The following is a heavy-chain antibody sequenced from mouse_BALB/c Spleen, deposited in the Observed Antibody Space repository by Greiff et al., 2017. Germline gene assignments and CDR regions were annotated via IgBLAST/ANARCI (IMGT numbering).Heavy chain of an antibody. CDR3: ARSHYGSSYGGYYAMDY. V-gene: IGHV8-12*01. J-gene: IGHJ4*01. CDR1: GFSLSTSGMG. Sequence: QVTLKVSGPGILQPSQTLSLTCSFSGFSLSTSGMGVSWIRQPSGKGLEWLAHIYWDDDKRYNPSLKSRLTISKDTSSNQVFLKITSVDTADTATYYCARSHYGSSYGGYYAMDYWGQGTSVTVSS. CDR2: IYWDDDK. D-gene: IGHD1-1*01.